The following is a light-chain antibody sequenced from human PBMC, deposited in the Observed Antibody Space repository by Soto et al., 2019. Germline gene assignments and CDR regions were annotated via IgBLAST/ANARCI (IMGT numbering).Light chain of an antibody. J-gene: IGKJ1*01. CDR3: HQSYSTLWT. V-gene: IGKV1-39*01. CDR2: AAS. CDR1: QSISSY. Sequence: DIQMTQPPSSLSASVGDRVTITCRASQSISSYLNWYQQKPGKAPKLLIYAASSLQSWVPSRFSGSGSGTDFTLTISSLQPEDFATYYCHQSYSTLWTFGQGTKVEIK.